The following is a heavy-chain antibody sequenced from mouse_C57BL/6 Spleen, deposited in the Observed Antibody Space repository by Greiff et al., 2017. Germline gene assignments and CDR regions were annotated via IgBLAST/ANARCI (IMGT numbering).Heavy chain of an antibody. D-gene: IGHD1-1*01. V-gene: IGHV1-82*01. Sequence: LMESGPELVKPGASVKISCKASGYAFSSSWMNWVKQRPGKGLEWIGRIYPGDGDTNYNGKFKGKATLTADKSSSTAYMQLSSLTSEDSAVYFCARGIYYYGSSLCGYFDYWGQGTTLTVSS. CDR1: GYAFSSSW. J-gene: IGHJ2*01. CDR2: IYPGDGDT. CDR3: ARGIYYYGSSLCGYFDY.